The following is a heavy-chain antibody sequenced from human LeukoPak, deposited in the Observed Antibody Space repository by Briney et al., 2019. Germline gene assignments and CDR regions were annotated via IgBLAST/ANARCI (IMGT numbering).Heavy chain of an antibody. CDR2: IYTSGST. CDR1: GDTLSSYY. D-gene: IGHD6-19*01. CDR3: ARDLAVAGRAFDI. V-gene: IGHV4-4*07. Sequence: SETLSLTCTVSGDTLSSYYWSWIRQPAGKGLEWIGRIYTSGSTNYNPSLKSRVTMSVDTSKNQFSLKLSSVTAADTAVYYCARDLAVAGRAFDIWGQGTMVTVSS. J-gene: IGHJ3*02.